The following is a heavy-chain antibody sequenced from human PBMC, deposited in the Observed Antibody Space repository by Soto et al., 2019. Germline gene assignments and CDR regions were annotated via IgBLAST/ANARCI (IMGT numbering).Heavy chain of an antibody. CDR2: IYTDDST. CDR3: ARDRWELDY. Sequence: EVQLVESGGGLVQPGGSLRLSCAASGFTVSSNYMSWVRQAPGKGLEWLSVIYTDDSTYYADSVKGRFTISRHNSKNTLYLQMNSLRAEDTAVYYCARDRWELDYWGQGTLVTVSS. V-gene: IGHV3-53*04. CDR1: GFTVSSNY. J-gene: IGHJ4*02. D-gene: IGHD1-26*01.